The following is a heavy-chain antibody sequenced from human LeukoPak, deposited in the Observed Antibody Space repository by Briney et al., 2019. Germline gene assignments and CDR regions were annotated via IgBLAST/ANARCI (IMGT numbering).Heavy chain of an antibody. CDR3: AKDPELRYSHDFDY. Sequence: PGGSLRLSCAASGFTFSSYAMSWVRQAPGKGLEWVSAISGSGGSIYYADSVKGRFTISRDNSKNTLYLQMNSLRAEDTAVYYCAKDPELRYSHDFDYWGQGTLVTVSS. D-gene: IGHD3-9*01. J-gene: IGHJ4*02. CDR1: GFTFSSYA. CDR2: ISGSGGSI. V-gene: IGHV3-23*01.